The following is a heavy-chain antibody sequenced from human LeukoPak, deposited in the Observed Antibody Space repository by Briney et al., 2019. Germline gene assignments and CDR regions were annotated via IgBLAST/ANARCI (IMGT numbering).Heavy chain of an antibody. CDR3: ASQPPYCGGDCLGN. CDR1: GGTFSSYA. V-gene: IGHV1-69*13. Sequence: ASVKVSCKASGGTFSSYAISWVRQAPGQGLEWMGGIIPIFGTANYAQKFQGRVTITADESTSTAYMELSSLRSEDTAVYYCASQPPYCGGDCLGNWGQGTLVTVSS. D-gene: IGHD2-21*02. CDR2: IIPIFGTA. J-gene: IGHJ4*02.